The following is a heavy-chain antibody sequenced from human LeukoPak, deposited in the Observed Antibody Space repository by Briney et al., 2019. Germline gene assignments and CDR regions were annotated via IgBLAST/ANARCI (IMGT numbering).Heavy chain of an antibody. V-gene: IGHV1-8*01. Sequence: GASVKVSCKASGYTFTSYDINWVRQATGQGLEWMGWMNPNSGNTGYTQNFQGRVTMTRSTSINTAYMELNSPKSEDTAVYYCLISAPDHYFFDYWGQGTLVTVSS. D-gene: IGHD6-13*01. CDR1: GYTFTSYD. CDR2: MNPNSGNT. J-gene: IGHJ4*02. CDR3: LISAPDHYFFDY.